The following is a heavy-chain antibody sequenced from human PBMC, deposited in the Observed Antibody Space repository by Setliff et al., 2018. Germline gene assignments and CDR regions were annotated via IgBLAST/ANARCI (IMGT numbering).Heavy chain of an antibody. D-gene: IGHD2-8*02. CDR1: GYNFASYW. V-gene: IGHV5-51*01. J-gene: IGHJ4*02. CDR2: IYPGDSDT. CDR3: ARDFRTRVQGYFDF. Sequence: GESLKISCEVSGYNFASYWIAWVRQRPGKGPEWMGIIYPGDSDTTYNPPFEGHVTISADKSTNTAYLQWGSLKPSDTAFYYCARDFRTRVQGYFDFWGQGTLVTVSS.